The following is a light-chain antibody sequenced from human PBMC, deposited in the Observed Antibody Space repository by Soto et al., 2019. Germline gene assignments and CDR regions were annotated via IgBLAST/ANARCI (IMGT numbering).Light chain of an antibody. CDR2: EVS. V-gene: IGLV2-14*01. Sequence: QSVLTQPASVSGSPGQSITISCTGTSSDVAGYNYVSWYQQHPGKAPKLMIYEVSNRPSGVSNRFSGSKSGNTASLTISGLQAADEADYYCNSYTSSSTWVFGGGTKLTVL. CDR3: NSYTSSSTWV. J-gene: IGLJ3*02. CDR1: SSDVAGYNY.